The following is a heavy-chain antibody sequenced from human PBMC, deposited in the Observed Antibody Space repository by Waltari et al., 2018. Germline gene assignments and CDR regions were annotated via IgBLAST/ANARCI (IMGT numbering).Heavy chain of an antibody. J-gene: IGHJ4*02. CDR3: ARGPGVRGIVDY. Sequence: QVQLQESGPGLVKPSETLSLTCTVSGGPIRGFHRSWIRQPPGKGLQLIGYIYYSGSSGTTNYNASLKSRVTISVDMSKNQFSLRLSSVTAADTAVYYCARGPGVRGIVDYWGQGTLVTVSS. CDR1: GGPIRGFH. D-gene: IGHD7-27*01. CDR2: IYYSGSSGTT. V-gene: IGHV4-59*01.